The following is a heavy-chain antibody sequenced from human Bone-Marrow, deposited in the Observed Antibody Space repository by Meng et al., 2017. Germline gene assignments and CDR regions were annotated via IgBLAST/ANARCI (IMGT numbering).Heavy chain of an antibody. Sequence: ASVKVSCKASGYNFTDFVVTWVRRAPGQGLEWMGWIRPDNGNTKSAQNFEARVTLTTDTSTSTAYMELRSLKSDDTAIYYCAREYTSVWDLACWGQG. CDR1: GYNFTDFV. CDR2: IRPDNGNT. V-gene: IGHV1-18*01. D-gene: IGHD6-19*01. CDR3: AREYTSVWDLAC. J-gene: IGHJ4*02.